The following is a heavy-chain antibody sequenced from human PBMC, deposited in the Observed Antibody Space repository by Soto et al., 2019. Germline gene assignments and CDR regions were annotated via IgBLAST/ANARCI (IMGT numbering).Heavy chain of an antibody. CDR3: ARGLITGSHYSGGWYYFDS. CDR1: GGSFRDYY. Sequence: SETLSLTCAVYGGSFRDYYWSWVRQPPGKGLEWIGQINHSGSTNYNPSLKSRVTISVDTSNSQFSLELSSVTAADTAVYYCARGLITGSHYSGGWYYFDSWGQGTQVTVSS. J-gene: IGHJ4*02. V-gene: IGHV4-34*01. CDR2: INHSGST. D-gene: IGHD6-19*01.